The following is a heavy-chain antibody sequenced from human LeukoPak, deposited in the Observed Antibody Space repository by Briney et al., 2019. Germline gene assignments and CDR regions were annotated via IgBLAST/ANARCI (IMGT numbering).Heavy chain of an antibody. CDR1: GFTFSSYS. J-gene: IGHJ3*02. Sequence: GGSLRLSCAASGFTFSSYSMNWVRQAPGKGLESVSYISSSGSMINYADSVKGRFTISKDNAKNSLYLHMKSLRVEDTAVYWCARGTLRDDALDIWGQGTVVTVSS. CDR2: ISSSGSMI. CDR3: ARGTLRDDALDI. V-gene: IGHV3-48*01.